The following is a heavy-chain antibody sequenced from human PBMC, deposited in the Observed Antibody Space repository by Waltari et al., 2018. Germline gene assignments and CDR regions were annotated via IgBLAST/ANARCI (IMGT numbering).Heavy chain of an antibody. CDR3: ATDHYRQSGYDS. D-gene: IGHD5-12*01. Sequence: QVQLVQSGAEVKKPGASVKVSCKVSGYTLTESPMHWVRQAPGKGLEWMGGYVPEDGETIYAQSFQGRVAMTEDSSTDKAYMELTSLTSEDTAVYYCATDHYRQSGYDSWGQGTLVTVSS. CDR2: YVPEDGET. CDR1: GYTLTESP. J-gene: IGHJ5*02. V-gene: IGHV1-24*01.